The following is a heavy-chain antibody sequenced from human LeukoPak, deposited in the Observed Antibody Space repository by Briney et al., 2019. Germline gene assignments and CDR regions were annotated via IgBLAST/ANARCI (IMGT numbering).Heavy chain of an antibody. Sequence: SVKVSCKASGGTFSSYAISWVRQAPGQGLEWMGRIIPIFGIANYAQKFQGRVTITADKSTSTAYMELSSLRSEDTAVYYCATHVRRQWLPLPDYWGQGTLVTVSS. J-gene: IGHJ4*02. CDR3: ATHVRRQWLPLPDY. CDR2: IIPIFGIA. D-gene: IGHD6-19*01. V-gene: IGHV1-69*04. CDR1: GGTFSSYA.